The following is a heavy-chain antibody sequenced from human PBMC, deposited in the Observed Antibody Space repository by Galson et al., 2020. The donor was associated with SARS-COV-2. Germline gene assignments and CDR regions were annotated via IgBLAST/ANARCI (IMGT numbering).Heavy chain of an antibody. D-gene: IGHD1-26*01. CDR1: GYTFTGYY. V-gene: IGHV1-2*02. CDR3: ARGAGATTVSAFEI. J-gene: IGHJ3*02. Sequence: ASVKVSCKASGYTFTGYYMHWVRQAPGQGLEWMGWINPNSGGTNYAQKFQGRVTMTRDTSISTAYMELSRLRSDDTAGYYCARGAGATTVSAFEIWGQGTMVTVSS. CDR2: INPNSGGT.